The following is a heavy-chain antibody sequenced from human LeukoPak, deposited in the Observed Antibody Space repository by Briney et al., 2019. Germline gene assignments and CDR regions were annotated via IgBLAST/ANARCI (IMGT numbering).Heavy chain of an antibody. Sequence: GGSLRLSCAASGFTFSSYTMSWVRQAPGKGLEWVSTITTSDGNTYYADSVKGRFTISRDNSKNTLYLQMNSLRAEDTAVYYCAKGYSSGWYLGGDYWGQGTLVTVSS. CDR1: GFTFSSYT. J-gene: IGHJ4*02. CDR3: AKGYSSGWYLGGDY. CDR2: ITTSDGNT. V-gene: IGHV3-23*01. D-gene: IGHD6-19*01.